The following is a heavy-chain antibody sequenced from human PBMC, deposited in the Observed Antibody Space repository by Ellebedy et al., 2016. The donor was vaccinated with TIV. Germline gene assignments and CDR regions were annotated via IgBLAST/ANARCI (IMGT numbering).Heavy chain of an antibody. CDR2: IYYSGST. V-gene: IGHV4-61*01. CDR1: GGSVSSGSYY. D-gene: IGHD2-2*01. Sequence: SETLSLTXTVSGGSVSSGSYYWSWIRQPPGKGLEWIGYIYYSGSTNYNPSLKSRVTISVDTSKNQFSLKLSSVTAADTAVYYCARVVPAAMVFDYWGQGTLVTVSS. CDR3: ARVVPAAMVFDY. J-gene: IGHJ4*02.